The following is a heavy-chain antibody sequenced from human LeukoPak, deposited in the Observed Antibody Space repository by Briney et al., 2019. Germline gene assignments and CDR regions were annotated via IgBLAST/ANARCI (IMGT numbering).Heavy chain of an antibody. CDR1: GFTFSDYY. J-gene: IGHJ3*02. Sequence: PGGSLRLSCAASGFTFSDYYMSWIRQAPGKGLEWVSYISSSGSTIYYADSVKGRFTISRDNAKNSLYLQMNSLRAEDTAVYYCAGGYCSSTSCYGRAFDIWGQGTMVTVSS. CDR3: AGGYCSSTSCYGRAFDI. D-gene: IGHD2-2*01. V-gene: IGHV3-11*04. CDR2: ISSSGSTI.